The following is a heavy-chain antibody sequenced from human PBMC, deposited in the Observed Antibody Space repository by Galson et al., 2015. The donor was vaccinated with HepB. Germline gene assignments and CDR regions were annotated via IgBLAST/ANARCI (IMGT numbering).Heavy chain of an antibody. J-gene: IGHJ2*01. CDR2: ISPGDSDI. CDR1: VYSFTNYW. V-gene: IGHV5-51*01. D-gene: IGHD3-22*01. Sequence: QSGAEVKKPGESLKISCKISVYSFTNYWIGWVRQMPGKGLEWMGIISPGDSDIRYSPSFQGQVTISADKSIRTAYLQWNSLKASDTAMYYCARLPPPAYDSSGYRYWYFDLWGRGTLVTVSS. CDR3: ARLPPPAYDSSGYRYWYFDL.